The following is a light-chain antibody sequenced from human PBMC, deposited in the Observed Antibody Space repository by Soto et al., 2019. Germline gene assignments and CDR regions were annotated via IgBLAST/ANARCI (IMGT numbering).Light chain of an antibody. CDR3: QQPKSYHLS. CDR1: QDISSY. CDR2: AAS. V-gene: IGKV1-9*01. J-gene: IGKJ4*01. Sequence: DIPLTQSPSFLSASVGDRVTITCRTSQDISSYLAWYQQKPGKATQLLISAASTLQSGVPSRFSGSGSGTEFTLTISSLQPEDFATYYCQQPKSYHLSFGGGTKVEI.